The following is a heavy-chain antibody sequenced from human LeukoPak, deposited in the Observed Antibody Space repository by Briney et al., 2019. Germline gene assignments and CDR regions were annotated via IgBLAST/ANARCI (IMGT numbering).Heavy chain of an antibody. V-gene: IGHV4-4*09. Sequence: SETLSLTCTVSGGSIGTYYWSWVRQSPGTGLEWIGYIYVTGTRYNPYLQSRVTISVDRSRNQFFLKMTSLTPAATPVYYWGEHSGGGIEDTDVWGRGTKVTVSS. CDR1: GGSIGTYY. D-gene: IGHD3-16*02. CDR2: IYVTGT. CDR3: GEHSGGGIEDTDV. J-gene: IGHJ6*03.